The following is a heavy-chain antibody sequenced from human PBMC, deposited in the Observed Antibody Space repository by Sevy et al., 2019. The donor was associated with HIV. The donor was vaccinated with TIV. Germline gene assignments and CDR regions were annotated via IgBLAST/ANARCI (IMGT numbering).Heavy chain of an antibody. Sequence: SETLSLTCAVYGGSFSGYYWNWIRQSLGKGLEWIGEINHSGSTHYNPSLKSRVTISVDTSKNQFSLRLNSVTAADTAVYYCARAPPVVVVPGAPSWFDPWGQGTLVTVSS. V-gene: IGHV4-34*01. D-gene: IGHD2-2*01. CDR2: INHSGST. J-gene: IGHJ5*02. CDR1: GGSFSGYY. CDR3: ARAPPVVVVPGAPSWFDP.